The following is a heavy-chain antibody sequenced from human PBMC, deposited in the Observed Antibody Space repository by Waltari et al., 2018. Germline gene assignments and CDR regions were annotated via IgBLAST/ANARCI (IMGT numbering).Heavy chain of an antibody. Sequence: EVQLLDSGGGLVQPGGSLRLSCVASGFTFSPYAMSWVRQAPGKGLEGFSAISGNAGTTYYTDSVKGRFTISRDNSKNTLYLQMNSLRAEDTAVYYCTRALFGGSTDWGQGTLVTVSS. D-gene: IGHD3-10*02. CDR3: TRALFGGSTD. CDR1: GFTFSPYA. J-gene: IGHJ4*02. CDR2: ISGNAGTT. V-gene: IGHV3-23*01.